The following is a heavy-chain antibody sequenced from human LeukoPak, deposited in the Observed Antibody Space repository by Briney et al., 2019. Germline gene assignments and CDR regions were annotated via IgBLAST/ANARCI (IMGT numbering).Heavy chain of an antibody. Sequence: SETLSLTCTVSGGSIGTSAYYWNWIRQPPGKGLEWIGFISDKESTLYNPSLKSRVTISSDTSKNQFSLKLTSVTAADMAVYYCARGRYSYGWNDSWGQGTLVTVSS. CDR1: GGSIGTSAYY. CDR3: ARGRYSYGWNDS. J-gene: IGHJ5*01. V-gene: IGHV4-31*03. D-gene: IGHD3-16*02. CDR2: ISDKEST.